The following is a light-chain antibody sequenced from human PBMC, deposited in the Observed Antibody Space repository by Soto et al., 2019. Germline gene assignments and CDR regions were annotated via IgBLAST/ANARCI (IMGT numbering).Light chain of an antibody. Sequence: DIVMTQSPDSLAVSLGERATINCKSSQSVLYSSNNKNYLAWYQQKPGQPPKLLIYLASTRESGVPDRFSGSGSGTDFTLTISSLQAEDVAVYYCQQYYSAWWTFGQGTKVEI. V-gene: IGKV4-1*01. CDR1: QSVLYSSNNKNY. J-gene: IGKJ1*01. CDR3: QQYYSAWWT. CDR2: LAS.